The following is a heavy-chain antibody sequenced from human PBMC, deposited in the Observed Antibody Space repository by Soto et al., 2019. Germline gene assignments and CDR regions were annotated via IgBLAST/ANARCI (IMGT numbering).Heavy chain of an antibody. CDR1: GGSISSGGYS. Sequence: PSETLSLTSAVSGGSISSGGYSWSWIRQPPGKGLEWIGYIYHSGSTYYNPSLKSRVTISVDRSKNQFSLKLSSVTAADTAVYYCARGIAAAGHYYYGMDVWGQGTTVT. D-gene: IGHD6-13*01. CDR2: IYHSGST. J-gene: IGHJ6*02. CDR3: ARGIAAAGHYYYGMDV. V-gene: IGHV4-30-2*01.